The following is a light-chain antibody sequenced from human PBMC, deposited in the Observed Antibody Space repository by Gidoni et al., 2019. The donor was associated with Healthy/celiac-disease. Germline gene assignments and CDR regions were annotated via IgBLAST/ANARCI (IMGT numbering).Light chain of an antibody. J-gene: IGKJ3*01. CDR3: QKYNSAART. CDR2: AAS. V-gene: IGKV1-27*01. Sequence: DIQMTQSPSSLSASVGDRVTITCRASQGISNYVAWYQQKPGNVTTLLIYAASTLQSVVPSRFSGSGSGTDFTLTISSLQPEDVATYYKQKYNSAARTFGPGTKVDIK. CDR1: QGISNY.